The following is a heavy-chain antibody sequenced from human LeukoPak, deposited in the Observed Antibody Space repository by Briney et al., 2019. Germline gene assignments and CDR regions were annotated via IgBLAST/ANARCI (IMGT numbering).Heavy chain of an antibody. CDR2: IIPIFGTA. V-gene: IGHV1-69*13. D-gene: IGHD6-19*01. CDR3: ATAVAGSDYYYYGMDV. Sequence: SVKVSCKASGGTFSSYAISWVRQAPGQGLEWMGEIIPIFGTANYAQKFQGRVTITADESTSTAYMELSSLRSEDTAVYYCATAVAGSDYYYYGMDVWGQGTTVTVSS. J-gene: IGHJ6*02. CDR1: GGTFSSYA.